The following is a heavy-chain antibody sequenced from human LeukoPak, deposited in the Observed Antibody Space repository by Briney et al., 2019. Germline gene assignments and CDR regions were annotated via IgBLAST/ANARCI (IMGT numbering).Heavy chain of an antibody. V-gene: IGHV1-69*06. CDR2: IIPIFGTA. CDR1: GGTFSSYA. J-gene: IGHJ4*02. D-gene: IGHD2-15*01. Sequence: GASVKVSCKASGGTFSSYAISWVRQAPGQGLEWMGGIIPIFGTANYAQKFQGRVTMTEDTSTDTAYMELSSLRSEDTAVYYCATSPGYCSGGSCPDYWGQGTLVTVSS. CDR3: ATSPGYCSGGSCPDY.